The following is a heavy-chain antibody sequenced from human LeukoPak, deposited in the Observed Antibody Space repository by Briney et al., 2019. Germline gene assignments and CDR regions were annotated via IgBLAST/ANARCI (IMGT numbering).Heavy chain of an antibody. Sequence: PGGSLRLSCAASGFTFSSYWMSWVRQAPGKGLEWVANIKQDGSEKYYVDSVKGRFTISRDNAKNSLYLQMNSLRAEDTAVYYCARAKFENYYYYGMDVWGQGTLVTVSS. CDR1: GFTFSSYW. J-gene: IGHJ6*02. D-gene: IGHD3-16*01. V-gene: IGHV3-7*01. CDR3: ARAKFENYYYYGMDV. CDR2: IKQDGSEK.